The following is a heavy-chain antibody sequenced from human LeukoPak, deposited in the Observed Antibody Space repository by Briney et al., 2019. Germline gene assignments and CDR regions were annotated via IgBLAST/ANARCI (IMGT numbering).Heavy chain of an antibody. CDR1: GYTFTSYD. CDR2: MNPNSGNT. D-gene: IGHD4-23*01. V-gene: IGHV1-8*03. J-gene: IGHJ5*02. Sequence: ASVKVSCKASGYTFTSYDINWVRQATGQGLEWMGWMNPNSGNTGYAQKFQGRVTINRNTSISTAYMELSGLRSEDTAVYYCARDNSVEDTAWWFDPWGQGTLVTVSS. CDR3: ARDNSVEDTAWWFDP.